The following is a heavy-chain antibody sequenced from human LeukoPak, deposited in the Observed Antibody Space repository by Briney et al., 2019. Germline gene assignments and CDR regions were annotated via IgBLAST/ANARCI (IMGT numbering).Heavy chain of an antibody. V-gene: IGHV3-30-3*01. CDR2: ISYDGSNK. J-gene: IGHJ4*02. Sequence: GGSLRLSCAASGFTFSSYAMHWVRQAPGKGLEWVAVISYDGSNKYYADSVKGRFTISRDNAKNSLYLQMNSLRAEDTAVYYCARNGNDYYGSGSISDYWGQGTLVTVSS. D-gene: IGHD3-10*01. CDR3: ARNGNDYYGSGSISDY. CDR1: GFTFSSYA.